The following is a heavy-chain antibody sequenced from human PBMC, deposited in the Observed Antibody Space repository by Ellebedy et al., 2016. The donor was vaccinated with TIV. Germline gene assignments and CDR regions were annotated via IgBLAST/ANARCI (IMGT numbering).Heavy chain of an antibody. CDR2: IYDSGRT. V-gene: IGHV4-39*01. Sequence: SETLSLXXNVSGGSISGTYTSYYWGWIRQPPGKGLEWIGSIYDSGRTHYNPSLKSRVTISVDTSKNQFSLRPSSVTAADTAVYYCARFRSGIVVAPAHYGMDVWGQGTTVTVSS. D-gene: IGHD2-2*01. J-gene: IGHJ6*02. CDR3: ARFRSGIVVAPAHYGMDV. CDR1: GGSISGTYTSYY.